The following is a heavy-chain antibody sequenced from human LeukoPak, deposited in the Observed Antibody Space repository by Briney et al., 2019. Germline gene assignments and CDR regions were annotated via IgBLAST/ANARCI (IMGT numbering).Heavy chain of an antibody. CDR2: INHSGST. J-gene: IGHJ5*02. D-gene: IGHD6-13*01. Sequence: ETLSLICAVYGGSFSGYYRSWVRQPPGKGLEWIGEINHSGSTNYNPSLKSRVTISVDTSKNQFSLKLSSVTAADTAVYYCARGRQQLVRSRSWNWFDPWGQGTLVTVSS. V-gene: IGHV4-34*01. CDR3: ARGRQQLVRSRSWNWFDP. CDR1: GGSFSGYY.